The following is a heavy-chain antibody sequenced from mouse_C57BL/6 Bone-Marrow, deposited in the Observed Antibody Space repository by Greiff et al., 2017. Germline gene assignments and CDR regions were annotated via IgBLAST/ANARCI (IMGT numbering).Heavy chain of an antibody. J-gene: IGHJ4*01. Sequence: EVKVVESGAGLVKPGGSLKLSCAASGFTFSSYAMSWVRQTPEKRLEWVAYISSGGDYIYYADTVKGRFTISIYNARNTLYLQMSSLKSEDKAMYYSVTTVVDVAIDYWGQGTSVTVSS. CDR3: VTTVVDVAIDY. CDR2: ISSGGDYI. V-gene: IGHV5-9-1*02. D-gene: IGHD1-1*01. CDR1: GFTFSSYA.